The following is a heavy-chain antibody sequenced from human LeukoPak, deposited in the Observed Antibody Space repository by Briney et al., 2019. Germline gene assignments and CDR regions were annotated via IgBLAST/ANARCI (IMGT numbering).Heavy chain of an antibody. V-gene: IGHV1-2*02. D-gene: IGHD2-2*01. CDR3: ARKSAARSTSEFDC. CDR1: GYTFTGYY. Sequence: GASVKVSFKASGYTFTGYYINWVRQAPGQGLEWMGWINPNSGGTNYAQKFQGRVTMTSDTSISTAYMELSSLRSDDTAVYYCARKSAARSTSEFDCWGQGTLVTVSS. J-gene: IGHJ4*02. CDR2: INPNSGGT.